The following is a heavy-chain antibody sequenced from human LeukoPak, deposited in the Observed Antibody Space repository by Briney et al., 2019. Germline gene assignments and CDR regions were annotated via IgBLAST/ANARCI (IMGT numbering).Heavy chain of an antibody. Sequence: PSETLSLTCTVSGGSINTYYWSWIRQPPGKGLEWIGYIYYSGSTNYNPSLKSRVTISVDTSKNQFSPKLSSVTAADTAVYYCAALGGYCGGGSCLEYFQHWGQGTLVTVSS. J-gene: IGHJ1*01. V-gene: IGHV4-59*01. CDR3: AALGGYCGGGSCLEYFQH. D-gene: IGHD2-15*01. CDR2: IYYSGST. CDR1: GGSINTYY.